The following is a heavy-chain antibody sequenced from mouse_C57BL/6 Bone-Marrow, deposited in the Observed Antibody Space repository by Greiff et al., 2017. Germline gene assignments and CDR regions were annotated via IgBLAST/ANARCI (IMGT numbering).Heavy chain of an antibody. CDR2: ISSGCSST. D-gene: IGHD2-5*01. Sequence: EVKLVESGGDLVKPGGSLKLSCAASGFTFSSYGMSWVRQTPDTRLEWVATISSGCSSTYYPDRVQGRFTISRDNAKNTLYLQMSSLKSEDTAMYYCARFYSNYGWFAYWGQGTLVTVSA. CDR3: ARFYSNYGWFAY. CDR1: GFTFSSYG. J-gene: IGHJ3*01. V-gene: IGHV5-6*01.